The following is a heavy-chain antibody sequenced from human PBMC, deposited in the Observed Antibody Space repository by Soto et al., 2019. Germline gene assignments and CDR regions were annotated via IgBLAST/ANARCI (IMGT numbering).Heavy chain of an antibody. CDR3: ARSQGSSTSLEIYYYYYYGMDV. Sequence: QVQLVQSGAEVKKPGSSVKVSCKASGGTFGSYAISWVRQAPGQGLEWMGGIIPIPGTANYAQKFQGRVTIAADESTSTAYRELSSLRYEDTAVYYCARSQGSSTSLEIYYYYYYGMDVWGQGTTVTVSS. CDR1: GGTFGSYA. CDR2: IIPIPGTA. D-gene: IGHD2-2*01. J-gene: IGHJ6*02. V-gene: IGHV1-69*01.